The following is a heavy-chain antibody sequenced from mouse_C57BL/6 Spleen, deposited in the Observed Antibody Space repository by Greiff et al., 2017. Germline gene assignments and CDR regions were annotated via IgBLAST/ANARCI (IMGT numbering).Heavy chain of an antibody. D-gene: IGHD2-1*01. CDR3: ARDCNLWYFDV. CDR2: IDPSDSET. Sequence: VQLQQPGAELVRPGSSVKLSCKASGYTFTSYWMHWVKQRPIQGLEWIGNIDPSDSETHYNQKFKDKATLTVDKSSSTAYMQLSSLPSKDSAVYYCARDCNLWYFDVWGTGTTVTVSS. J-gene: IGHJ1*03. V-gene: IGHV1-52*01. CDR1: GYTFTSYW.